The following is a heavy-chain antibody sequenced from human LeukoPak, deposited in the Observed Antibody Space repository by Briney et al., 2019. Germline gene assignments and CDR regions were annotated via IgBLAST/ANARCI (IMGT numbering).Heavy chain of an antibody. CDR1: GFTFNNYA. Sequence: GGSLRLSCAASGFTFNNYAMTWVRQAPGKGLEWVSVIGGSTGNTYYADSVKGRFTISRDNSKNTLYLQMSGLRAEDTAVYYCAKDPLSYGDYDKYFQHWGQGTLVTVSS. V-gene: IGHV3-23*01. CDR3: AKDPLSYGDYDKYFQH. D-gene: IGHD4-17*01. J-gene: IGHJ1*01. CDR2: IGGSTGNT.